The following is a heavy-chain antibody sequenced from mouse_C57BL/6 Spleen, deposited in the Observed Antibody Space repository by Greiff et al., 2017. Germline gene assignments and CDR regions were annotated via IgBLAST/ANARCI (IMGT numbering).Heavy chain of an antibody. Sequence: VKLMESGPGLVAPSQSLSITCTVSGFSLTSYGVHWVRQPPGKGLEWLVVIWSDGSTTYNSALKSRLSISKDTSKSQVFLKMNSLQTDDTAMYYGARHGGSSHWYFDGWGTGTTVTVSS. D-gene: IGHD1-1*01. V-gene: IGHV2-6-1*01. CDR3: ARHGGSSHWYFDG. CDR1: GFSLTSYG. J-gene: IGHJ1*03. CDR2: IWSDGST.